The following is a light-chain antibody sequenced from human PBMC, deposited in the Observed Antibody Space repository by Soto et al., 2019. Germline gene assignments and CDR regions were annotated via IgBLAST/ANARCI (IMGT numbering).Light chain of an antibody. CDR3: QKYNSAPLT. J-gene: IGKJ4*01. Sequence: EIVLTQSPATLSLSPGERATLSCRASQSVSIYLAWYQQKPGQAPRLLIYAASSRATGIPDRFSGSGSGTDFTLTISSLQPEDVATYYCQKYNSAPLTFGGGTKVDIK. CDR1: QSVSIY. V-gene: IGKV3-11*01. CDR2: AAS.